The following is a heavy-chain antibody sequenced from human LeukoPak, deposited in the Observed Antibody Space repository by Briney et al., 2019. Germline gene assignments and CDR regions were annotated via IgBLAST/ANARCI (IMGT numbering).Heavy chain of an antibody. CDR2: IYYSGST. D-gene: IGHD3-16*01. Sequence: SETLSLTCTVSGGSISSYYWSWIRQPPGKGLEWIGYIYYSGSTNYNPSLKSRVTISVDTSKNQFSLKLSSVTAADTAVYYCAGDLGGGYNWFDPGGQGTLVTVSS. CDR1: GGSISSYY. CDR3: AGDLGGGYNWFDP. V-gene: IGHV4-59*01. J-gene: IGHJ5*02.